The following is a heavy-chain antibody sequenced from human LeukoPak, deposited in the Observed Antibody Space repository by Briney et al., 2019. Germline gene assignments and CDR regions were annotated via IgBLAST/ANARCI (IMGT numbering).Heavy chain of an antibody. V-gene: IGHV1-18*01. J-gene: IGHJ3*02. CDR2: ISAYKGNT. CDR3: ARDKGRGYYDFWSGYPDAFDI. CDR1: GYTFTSYG. D-gene: IGHD3-3*01. Sequence: GASVKVSCKASGYTFTSYGISWVRQAPGQGLEWMGWISAYKGNTNYAQKLQGRVTMTTDTSTSTAYMELRSLGSDDTAVYYCARDKGRGYYDFWSGYPDAFDIWGQGTMVTVSS.